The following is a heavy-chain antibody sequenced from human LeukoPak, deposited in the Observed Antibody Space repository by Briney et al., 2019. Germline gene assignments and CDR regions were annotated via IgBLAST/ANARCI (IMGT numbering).Heavy chain of an antibody. CDR2: IYSGGST. V-gene: IGHV3-66*02. CDR1: GFTVSSNY. CDR3: ARSSITIFGVVTPFDY. D-gene: IGHD3-3*01. J-gene: IGHJ4*02. Sequence: GGSLRLSWAASGFTVSSNYMSWVRQAPGKGLEWVSVIYSGGSTYYADSVKGRFTISRDNSKNTLYLQMNSLRAEDTAVYYCARSSITIFGVVTPFDYRGQGTLVTVSS.